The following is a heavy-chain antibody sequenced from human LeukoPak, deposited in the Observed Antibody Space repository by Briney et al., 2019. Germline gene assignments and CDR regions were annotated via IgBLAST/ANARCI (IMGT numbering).Heavy chain of an antibody. Sequence: ASVTVSCKASGYTFTSYDINWVRQATGQGLEWMGWMNPNSGNTGYAQKFQGRVTMTRNTSISTAYMELSSLRSEDTAVYYCARAVIAVAGTGFDYWGQGTLVTVSS. CDR1: GYTFTSYD. CDR3: ARAVIAVAGTGFDY. D-gene: IGHD6-19*01. V-gene: IGHV1-8*01. CDR2: MNPNSGNT. J-gene: IGHJ4*02.